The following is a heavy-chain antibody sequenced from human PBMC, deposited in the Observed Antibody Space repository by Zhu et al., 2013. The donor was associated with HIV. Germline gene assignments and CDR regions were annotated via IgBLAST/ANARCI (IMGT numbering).Heavy chain of an antibody. CDR3: ARGPRVGDSSYFDY. V-gene: IGHV4-59*01. CDR2: ISYVGST. J-gene: IGHJ4*02. Sequence: VQLQESGPGLVKPSETLSLTCTVSGGSITSYYWSWIRQPPGEGLECIAYISYVGSTNYNPSLKSRVTISIDTSKNQFSLKLSSVTAADTAVYYCARGPRVGDSSYFDYWGREPWSPSPQ. CDR1: GGSITSYY. D-gene: IGHD3-22*01.